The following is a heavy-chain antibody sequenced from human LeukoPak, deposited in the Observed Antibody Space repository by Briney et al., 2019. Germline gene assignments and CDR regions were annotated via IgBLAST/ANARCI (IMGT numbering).Heavy chain of an antibody. D-gene: IGHD1-26*01. CDR2: ISASGGNT. Sequence: PEGSLRLSCAASGFTFSSYAMSWVRQAPGKGLEWVSVISASGGNTYYADSVKGRFTISRDNSKNTLYLQMNSLRAEDTAVYYCAKENHGIVGATTLIDYWGQGTLVTVSS. CDR1: GFTFSSYA. CDR3: AKENHGIVGATTLIDY. J-gene: IGHJ4*02. V-gene: IGHV3-23*01.